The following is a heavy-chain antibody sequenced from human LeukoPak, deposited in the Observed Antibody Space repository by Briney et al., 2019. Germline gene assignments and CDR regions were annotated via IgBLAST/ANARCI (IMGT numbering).Heavy chain of an antibody. CDR3: ARGVTAIL. J-gene: IGHJ4*02. CDR1: GGTFSSYA. Sequence: ASVKVSCTASGGTFSSYAISWVRQAPGQGLEWMGRINPNSGGTNYAQKFQGRVTMTRDTSISTAYMELSRLRSDDTAVYYCARGVTAILGAQGTLVTVPS. V-gene: IGHV1-2*06. D-gene: IGHD2-21*02. CDR2: INPNSGGT.